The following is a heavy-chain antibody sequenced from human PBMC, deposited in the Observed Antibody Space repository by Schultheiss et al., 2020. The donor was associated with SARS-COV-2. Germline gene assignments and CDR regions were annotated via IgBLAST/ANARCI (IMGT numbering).Heavy chain of an antibody. Sequence: SETLSLTCTVSGGSISSYYWSWVRLSPGKGLEWIGYVHYTGRTDYNPSLKSRVTISVDTSKNQFSLKLTSVTAADTAVYYCARGFRTSLGASWFASWGQGLLVTVSS. D-gene: IGHD2/OR15-2a*01. J-gene: IGHJ5*01. CDR3: ARGFRTSLGASWFAS. CDR1: GGSISSYY. V-gene: IGHV4-59*01. CDR2: VHYTGRT.